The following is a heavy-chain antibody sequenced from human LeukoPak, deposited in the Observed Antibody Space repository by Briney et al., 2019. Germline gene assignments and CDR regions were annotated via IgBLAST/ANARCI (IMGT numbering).Heavy chain of an antibody. CDR3: ARAGNYYGDYDY. J-gene: IGHJ4*02. Sequence: PGGSLRLSCAASGFTFSSYAMSWVRQAPGKGLEWVSAISGSGGSTYYADSVKGRFTISRDNSRNTLYLQMNSLRADDTAVYYCARAGNYYGDYDYWGQGTLVTVSS. V-gene: IGHV3-23*01. CDR1: GFTFSSYA. D-gene: IGHD4-17*01. CDR2: ISGSGGST.